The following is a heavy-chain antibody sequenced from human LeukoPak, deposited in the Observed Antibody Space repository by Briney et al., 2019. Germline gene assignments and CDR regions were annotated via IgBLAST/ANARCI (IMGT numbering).Heavy chain of an antibody. CDR2: INHSGST. Sequence: SETLSLTCAVYGGSFSGYYWSWIRQPPGKGLEWIGEINHSGSTNYNPSLKSRVTISVDTSKNQFSLKLSSVTAADTAVYYCARRGRRITMVRGVSSPFDYWGQGTLVTVSS. V-gene: IGHV4-34*01. D-gene: IGHD3-10*01. CDR3: ARRGRRITMVRGVSSPFDY. J-gene: IGHJ4*02. CDR1: GGSFSGYY.